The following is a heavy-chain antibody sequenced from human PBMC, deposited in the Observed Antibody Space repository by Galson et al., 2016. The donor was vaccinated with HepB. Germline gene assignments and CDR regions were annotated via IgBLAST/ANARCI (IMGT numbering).Heavy chain of an antibody. V-gene: IGHV3-53*01. D-gene: IGHD3-3*01. J-gene: IGHJ6*02. CDR3: ASSTLFGVADSYGLDV. CDR2: IYGGGDT. Sequence: SLRLSCAASGFSVSINYMTWVRQAPGKGLEWVSIIYGGGDTYYGDSVKGRFTIARDNSKNTLYLQMKSLRAEDTAVYYCASSTLFGVADSYGLDVWGQGTTVTVSS. CDR1: GFSVSINY.